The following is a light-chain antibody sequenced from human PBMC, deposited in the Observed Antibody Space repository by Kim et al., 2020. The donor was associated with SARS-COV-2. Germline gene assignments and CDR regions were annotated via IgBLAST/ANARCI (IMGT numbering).Light chain of an antibody. CDR2: GKD. J-gene: IGLJ1*01. CDR3: NSRDSSGNHYD. Sequence: ALGHTVRITCQGDSLRSYYASWYQQKPGQAPVLVIYGKDNRPSGIPDRFSGSSSGNTASLTSTGAQAEDEADYYCNSRDSSGNHYDFGTGTKVTVL. CDR1: SLRSYY. V-gene: IGLV3-19*01.